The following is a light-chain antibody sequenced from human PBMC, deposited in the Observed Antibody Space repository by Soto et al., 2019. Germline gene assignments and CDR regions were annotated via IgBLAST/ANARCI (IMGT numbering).Light chain of an antibody. CDR3: CSYAGRXTYV. Sequence: QSALTQPRSVSGSPVQSVTISCTGTSSDVCGYNYLSWYQQHRGKAPKLRIYDVSKRPSGVPDRFSGSKSGNTASLTISGIQAEDEADYYCCSYAGRXTYVCGTGTKV. CDR1: SSDVCGYNY. V-gene: IGLV2-11*01. J-gene: IGLJ1*01. CDR2: DVS.